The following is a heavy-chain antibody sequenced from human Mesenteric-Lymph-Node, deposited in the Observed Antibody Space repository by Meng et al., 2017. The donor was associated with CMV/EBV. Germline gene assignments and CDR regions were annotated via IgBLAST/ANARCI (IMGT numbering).Heavy chain of an antibody. Sequence: ASGYTFIGYYIHWVRQAPGQGLEWMGRIHPNSVGTNYPQKFQGRVTMTRDSSITTAYMELSRLTSDDTAVYYCARVSYNWNDVAPDSWGQGTLVTVSS. CDR3: ARVSYNWNDVAPDS. J-gene: IGHJ4*02. D-gene: IGHD1-1*01. V-gene: IGHV1-2*06. CDR1: GYTFIGYY. CDR2: IHPNSVGT.